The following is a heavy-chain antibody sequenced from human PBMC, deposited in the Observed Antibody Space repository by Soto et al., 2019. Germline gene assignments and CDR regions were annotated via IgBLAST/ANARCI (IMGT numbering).Heavy chain of an antibody. D-gene: IGHD3-3*01. CDR2: INHSGST. Sequence: QVQLQQWGAGLLKPSETLSLTCAVYGGSFSGYYWSWIRQPPGKGLEWIGEINHSGSTNYNPSHKSRVTISVDTSKNQFSLKLSSVTAADTAVYYCARGAGRYYDFWSGLGGFDYWGQGTLVTVSS. CDR3: ARGAGRYYDFWSGLGGFDY. V-gene: IGHV4-34*01. CDR1: GGSFSGYY. J-gene: IGHJ4*02.